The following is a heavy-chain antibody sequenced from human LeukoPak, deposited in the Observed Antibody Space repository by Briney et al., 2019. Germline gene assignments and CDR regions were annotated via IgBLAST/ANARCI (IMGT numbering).Heavy chain of an antibody. CDR2: IYSSGNT. CDR3: ATRKLSTYYFDY. D-gene: IGHD2/OR15-2a*01. J-gene: IGHJ4*02. V-gene: IGHV4-31*03. CDR1: RGSVSSGGFH. Sequence: SETLSLTCTVSRGSVSSGGFHWGWIRHHPGKGLEWIGYIYSSGNTYYNPSLKGRVTISLDTSKNQFSLRLSSVTAADTAVYYCATRKLSTYYFDYWGQGTLVTVSS.